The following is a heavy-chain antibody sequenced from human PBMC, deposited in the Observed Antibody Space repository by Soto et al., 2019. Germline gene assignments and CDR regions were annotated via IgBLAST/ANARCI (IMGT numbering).Heavy chain of an antibody. D-gene: IGHD3-22*01. Sequence: QVQLVQSGDEMKKPGASVKVSCKASGYSFSSYGINWVRQAPGQGLEWMGRIIVLNGNTNYAQNVQGRVTPTTDTSTRTAYMELRSLTSDDTAVYFCVREKNYYDESGYSIRPFDAFDFWGQGTLVTVSS. CDR2: IIVLNGNT. CDR3: VREKNYYDESGYSIRPFDAFDF. CDR1: GYSFSSYG. J-gene: IGHJ3*01. V-gene: IGHV1-18*01.